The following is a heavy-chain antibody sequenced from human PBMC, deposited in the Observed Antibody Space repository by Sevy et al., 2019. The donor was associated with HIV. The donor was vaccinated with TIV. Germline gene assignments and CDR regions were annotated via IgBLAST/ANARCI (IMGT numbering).Heavy chain of an antibody. CDR2: IIPILGIA. D-gene: IGHD3-3*01. Sequence: ASVKVSCKASGGTFSSYAISWVRQAPGQGLEWMGRIIPILGIANYAQKFQGRVTITADKSTSTAYMELSSLRSEDTAVDYCARVRSTIFGVVITPPFDYWGQGTLVTVSS. CDR3: ARVRSTIFGVVITPPFDY. CDR1: GGTFSSYA. J-gene: IGHJ4*02. V-gene: IGHV1-69*04.